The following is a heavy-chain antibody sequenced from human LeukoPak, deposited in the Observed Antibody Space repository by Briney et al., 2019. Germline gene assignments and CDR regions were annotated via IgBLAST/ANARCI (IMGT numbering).Heavy chain of an antibody. CDR1: GGTFISYA. Sequence: ASVKVSCKASGGTFISYAISWVRQAPGQGLEWMGGIIPIFGTANYAQKFQGRVTITADESTSTAYMELSSLRSEDTAVYYCARGYLDNPPYYYYGMDVWGQGTTVTVSS. CDR3: ARGYLDNPPYYYYGMDV. J-gene: IGHJ6*02. D-gene: IGHD1-20*01. CDR2: IIPIFGTA. V-gene: IGHV1-69*13.